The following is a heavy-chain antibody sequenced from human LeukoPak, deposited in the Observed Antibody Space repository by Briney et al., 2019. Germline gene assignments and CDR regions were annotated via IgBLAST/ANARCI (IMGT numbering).Heavy chain of an antibody. V-gene: IGHV1-8*01. J-gene: IGHJ4*02. CDR2: MNPNSGNT. D-gene: IGHD3-3*01. CDR3: ASFRADARSYYDFWSGYYRGYFDY. CDR1: GYTFTIYD. Sequence: ASVKVSCKASGYTFTIYDINWVRQATGQGLEWMGWMNPNSGNTGYAQKFQGRVTMTRNTSISTAYMELSSLRSEDTAVYYCASFRADARSYYDFWSGYYRGYFDYWGQGTLVTVSS.